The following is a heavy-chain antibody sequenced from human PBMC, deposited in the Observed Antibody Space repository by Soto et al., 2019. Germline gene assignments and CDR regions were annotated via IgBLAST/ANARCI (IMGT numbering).Heavy chain of an antibody. J-gene: IGHJ5*02. D-gene: IGHD3-3*01. CDR3: ATVGHYDFWSEGWFDP. CDR2: IYPGDSDT. CDR1: GYSFTSYW. Sequence: GESLKISCKGSGYSFTSYWIGWVRQMPGKGLEWMRIIYPGDSDTRYSPSFQGQVTISADKSISTAYLQWSSLKASDTAMYYCATVGHYDFWSEGWFDPWGQGTLVTVSS. V-gene: IGHV5-51*01.